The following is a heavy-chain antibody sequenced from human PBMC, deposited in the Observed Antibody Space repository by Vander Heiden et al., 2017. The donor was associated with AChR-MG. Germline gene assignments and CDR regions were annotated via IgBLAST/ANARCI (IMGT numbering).Heavy chain of an antibody. D-gene: IGHD3-10*01. V-gene: IGHV4-4*07. CDR3: AREPRFGSGSFPTDS. J-gene: IGHJ4*02. CDR2: VYISGST. CDR1: GGSMNGFF. Sequence: QVKLQESGPGQVKPSETPSLTCPVSGGSMNGFFWNWVRQSAEKGLEWIGRVYISGSTDYNPSLKSRVSMSVDASKNQVSLSLTSVTAADTAVYFCAREPRFGSGSFPTDSWGQGTLVTVSS.